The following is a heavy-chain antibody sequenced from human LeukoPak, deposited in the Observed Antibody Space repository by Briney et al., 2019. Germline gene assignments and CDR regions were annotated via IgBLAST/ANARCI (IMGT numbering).Heavy chain of an antibody. D-gene: IGHD6-19*01. CDR2: IGGTGSGT. CDR1: GFTFSNYG. Sequence: PGGSLRLSCAASGFTFSNYGMSWVRQAPGKGLEWVSGIGGTGSGTYYADPVKGRFTISRDNSKNTLYLQMNSLTAEDTALYYCAKDTRIAVSGTSMGYFDSWGQGTLVTVSS. J-gene: IGHJ4*02. V-gene: IGHV3-23*01. CDR3: AKDTRIAVSGTSMGYFDS.